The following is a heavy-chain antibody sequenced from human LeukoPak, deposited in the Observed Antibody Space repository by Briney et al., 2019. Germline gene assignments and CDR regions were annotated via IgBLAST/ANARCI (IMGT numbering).Heavy chain of an antibody. J-gene: IGHJ4*02. D-gene: IGHD5-18*01. V-gene: IGHV4-39*01. CDR3: ARGVGPDTAMVSDY. CDR2: FYYRGNT. CDR1: GGSISSYY. Sequence: PSETLSLTCTVSGGSISSYYWSWIRQPPGKGLEWIGSFYYRGNTYYNPSLKSRVTIFVDTSKNQFSLNLSSVTAADTAVYYCARGVGPDTAMVSDYWGQGTLVTVSS.